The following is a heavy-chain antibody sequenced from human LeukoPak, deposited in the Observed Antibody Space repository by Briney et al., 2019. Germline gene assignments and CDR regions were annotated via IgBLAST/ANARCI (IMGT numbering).Heavy chain of an antibody. J-gene: IGHJ4*02. CDR3: TKLAVASPDY. CDR1: GFTFSSYA. D-gene: IGHD4-23*01. V-gene: IGHV3-23*01. Sequence: GGSLRLSCAASGFTFSSYAMYWVRQAPGKGLEWVSVISDSGGSTYYADSVKGRFTISRDNSKNTLYLQMNSLRAEDTAVYYCTKLAVASPDYWGPGTLVTVSS. CDR2: ISDSGGST.